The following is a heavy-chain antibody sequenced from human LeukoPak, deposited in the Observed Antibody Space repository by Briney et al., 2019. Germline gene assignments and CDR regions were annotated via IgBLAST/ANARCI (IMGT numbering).Heavy chain of an antibody. V-gene: IGHV3-49*03. D-gene: IGHD3-10*01. Sequence: GRSLRLSCTASGFTFGDYAMSWFRQAPGKGLEWVGFIRSKAYGGTTEYAASVKGRFTISRDDSKSIAYLQMNSLKTEDTAVYYCTREGGYFGSGSYSALHDAFDIWGQGTVVTVSS. CDR1: GFTFGDYA. CDR2: IRSKAYGGTT. CDR3: TREGGYFGSGSYSALHDAFDI. J-gene: IGHJ3*02.